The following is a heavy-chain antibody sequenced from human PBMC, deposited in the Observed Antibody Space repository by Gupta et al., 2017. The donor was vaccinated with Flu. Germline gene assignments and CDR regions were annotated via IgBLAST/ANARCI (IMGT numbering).Heavy chain of an antibody. CDR3: AKGAEGVNMIIVSCFDP. D-gene: IGHD3-22*01. V-gene: IGHV3-23*01. J-gene: IGHJ5*02. Sequence: EVQLLESGGTLAQPGGSLRLYCVASGFTFRGHGLNWVRQAPGKGMGWVAGISGYDETTYYKQFVRGRFTISRDNSRNTLYLQMDSLRADDTAVYYCAKGAEGVNMIIVSCFDPWGQGTRVTVSS. CDR1: GFTFRGHG. CDR2: ISGYDETT.